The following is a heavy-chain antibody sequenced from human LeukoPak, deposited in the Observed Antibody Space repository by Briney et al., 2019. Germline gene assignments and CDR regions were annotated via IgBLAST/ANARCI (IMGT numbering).Heavy chain of an antibody. V-gene: IGHV1-18*01. D-gene: IGHD5-18*01. CDR3: ARDLSYGYNPSDY. CDR1: GYTFTSCG. J-gene: IGHJ4*02. Sequence: ASVKVSCKASGYTFTSCGISWVRQAPGQGLEWMGWISAYNGNTNYAQKFQGRVTITRDTSASTAYMELSSLRSEDTAVYYCARDLSYGYNPSDYWGQGTLVTVSS. CDR2: ISAYNGNT.